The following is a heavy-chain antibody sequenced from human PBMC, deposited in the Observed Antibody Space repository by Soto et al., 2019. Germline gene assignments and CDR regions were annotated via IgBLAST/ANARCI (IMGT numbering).Heavy chain of an antibody. Sequence: SETLSLTCAVYGGSFSGYYWSWIRQPPGKGLEWIGEINHSGSTNYNPSLKSRVTISVDTSKNQFSLKLSSVTAADTAVYYCARTGYLGWFAPWGKGTLVPVSS. J-gene: IGHJ5*02. V-gene: IGHV4-34*01. CDR1: GGSFSGYY. CDR3: ARTGYLGWFAP. CDR2: INHSGST. D-gene: IGHD6-13*01.